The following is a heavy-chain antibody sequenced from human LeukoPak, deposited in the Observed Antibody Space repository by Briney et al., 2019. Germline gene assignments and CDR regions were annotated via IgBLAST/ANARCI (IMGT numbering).Heavy chain of an antibody. J-gene: IGHJ6*02. Sequence: GGSLRLSCAGSGFTFSSYSMNWVRQAPGKGLEWVSSISSSSSYIYYADSVKGRFTISRDNAKNSLYLQMNSLRAEDTAVYYCARELSEYSYGSYYYYGMDVWGQGTTVTVSS. CDR2: ISSSSSYI. D-gene: IGHD5-18*01. CDR1: GFTFSSYS. V-gene: IGHV3-21*01. CDR3: ARELSEYSYGSYYYYGMDV.